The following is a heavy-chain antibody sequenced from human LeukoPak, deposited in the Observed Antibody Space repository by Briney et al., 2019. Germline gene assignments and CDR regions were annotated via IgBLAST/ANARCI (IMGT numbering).Heavy chain of an antibody. Sequence: GESLKISCKGSGYSFTSYWNGWVRQMPGKGLEWMGIIYPGDSDTRYSPSFQGQVTISADKSISTAYLQWSSLKASDTAMYYCARPWREYSRTWYPEIGVEAFDIWGQGKMATVFS. D-gene: IGHD6-13*01. CDR2: IYPGDSDT. J-gene: IGHJ3*02. CDR3: ARPWREYSRTWYPEIGVEAFDI. CDR1: GYSFTSYW. V-gene: IGHV5-51*01.